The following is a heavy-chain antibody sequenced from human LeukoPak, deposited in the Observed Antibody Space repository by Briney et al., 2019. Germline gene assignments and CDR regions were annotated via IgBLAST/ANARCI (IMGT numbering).Heavy chain of an antibody. CDR3: ARESNSGYYLSY. V-gene: IGHV3-66*01. Sequence: GGSLRLSCAASGFTVSSNYMSWVRQAPGKGLEWVSVIYSDGRTFYADSVKGRFTISGDNSKNTLYLQMNSLRAEDTAVYYCARESNSGYYLSYWGQGTLVTVSS. CDR2: IYSDGRT. CDR1: GFTVSSNY. J-gene: IGHJ4*02. D-gene: IGHD3-22*01.